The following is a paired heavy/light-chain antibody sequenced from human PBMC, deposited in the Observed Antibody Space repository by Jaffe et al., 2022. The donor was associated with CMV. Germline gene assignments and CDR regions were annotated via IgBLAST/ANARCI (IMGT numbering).Light chain of an antibody. CDR2: GNS. V-gene: IGLV1-40*01. Sequence: QSVLTQPPSVSGAPGQRVTISCTGSSSNIGAGYDVHWYQQLPGTAPKLLISGNSNRPSGVPDRFSGSKSGTSASLAITGLQAEDEADYYCQSYDSSLSGYWVFGGGTKLTVL. J-gene: IGLJ3*02. CDR3: QSYDSSLSGYWV. CDR1: SSNIGAGYD.
Heavy chain of an antibody. CDR2: IYYSGSA. D-gene: IGHD2-2*01. CDR3: ARLGCSTSCYFYYYYYMDV. Sequence: QLQLQESGPGLVKPSETLSLTCTVSGGSISSRGYYWGWIRQPPGKGLEWIGNIYYSGSAYYNPSLKSRVTISVDTSMNQFSLKLSSVTAADTAVYYCARLGCSTSCYFYYYYYMDVWGKGTTVTVSS. CDR1: GGSISSRGYY. V-gene: IGHV4-39*01. J-gene: IGHJ6*03.